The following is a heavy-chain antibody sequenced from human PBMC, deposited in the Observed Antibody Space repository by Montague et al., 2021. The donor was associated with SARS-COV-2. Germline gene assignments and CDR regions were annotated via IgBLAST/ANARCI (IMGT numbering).Heavy chain of an antibody. CDR3: ARKASSGITIFGVVNGSYYFDY. J-gene: IGHJ4*02. CDR2: IYYSGST. V-gene: IGHV4-39*01. CDR1: GGSISSSSYY. D-gene: IGHD3-3*01. Sequence: SETLSLTCTVSGGSISSSSYYWGWNRQPPGNGLEWNGSIYYSGSTYYNPSLKSRVTISVGTSKNKFSLKLSSVTAADTAVYYCARKASSGITIFGVVNGSYYFDYWGQGTLVTVSS.